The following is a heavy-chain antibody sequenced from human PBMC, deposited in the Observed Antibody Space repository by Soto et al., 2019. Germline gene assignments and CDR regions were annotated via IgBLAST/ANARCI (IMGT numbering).Heavy chain of an antibody. Sequence: GGSLRLSCAASGFTFSSYGMHWVRQAPGKGLEWVTGILYDGSDKYYADSVKGRFTISRENYKNTLYLQMNSLRTEDSAVYYCAKEGRGFGDFVNHWGQGTPVTVSS. D-gene: IGHD3-10*01. CDR2: ILYDGSDK. V-gene: IGHV3-30*18. J-gene: IGHJ4*02. CDR1: GFTFSSYG. CDR3: AKEGRGFGDFVNH.